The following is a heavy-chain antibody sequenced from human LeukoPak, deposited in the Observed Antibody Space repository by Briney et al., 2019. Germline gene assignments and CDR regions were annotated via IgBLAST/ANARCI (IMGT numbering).Heavy chain of an antibody. CDR1: GYTFTSYD. Sequence: ASVKVSCKASGYTFTSYDINWVRQATGQGFEWMGWMNPNSGNTGYAQKFQGRVTMTRNTSISTAYMELSSLRSEDTAVYYCARVGSESSSWGFYYYYYYMDVWGKGTTVTISS. CDR2: MNPNSGNT. V-gene: IGHV1-8*01. CDR3: ARVGSESSSWGFYYYYYYMDV. D-gene: IGHD6-13*01. J-gene: IGHJ6*03.